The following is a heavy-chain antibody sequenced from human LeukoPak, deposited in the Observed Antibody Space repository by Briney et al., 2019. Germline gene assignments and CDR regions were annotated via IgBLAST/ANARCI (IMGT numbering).Heavy chain of an antibody. CDR1: GFTFNTYS. V-gene: IGHV3-21*06. Sequence: GGSLRLSCGASGFTFNTYSMNWARQAPGKGLEWVSSIVSSGGYMFYADSVKGRFIISRDNAKDSLYLQMNSLRVGDTAVYYCLRGDRRDYWGQGTLVTVSS. CDR2: IVSSGGYM. J-gene: IGHJ4*02. CDR3: LRGDRRDY.